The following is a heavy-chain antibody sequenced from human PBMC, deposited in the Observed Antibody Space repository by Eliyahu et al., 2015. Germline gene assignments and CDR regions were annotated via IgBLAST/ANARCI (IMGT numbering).Heavy chain of an antibody. V-gene: IGHV3-66*02. Sequence: EVQLMESGGDLVQPGGSLRLXCAVSGFXTVTHYMNWVRQAPGKGLEWVAAMSGGGFIGYIDSVKGRFTISRDNSKNTLYLQMNNLRIEDTAVYYCARDQDRDGSGSPDYWGQGTLVTVSS. CDR1: GFXTVTHY. D-gene: IGHD3-10*01. CDR2: MSGGGFI. J-gene: IGHJ4*01. CDR3: ARDQDRDGSGSPDY.